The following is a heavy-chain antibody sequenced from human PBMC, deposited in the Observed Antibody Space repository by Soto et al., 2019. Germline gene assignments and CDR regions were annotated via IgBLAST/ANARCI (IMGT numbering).Heavy chain of an antibody. CDR3: ARDRFPYGMDV. V-gene: IGHV3-66*01. CDR2: IYSGGST. CDR1: GFTVSSNY. Sequence: EVQVAESGGGLVQPGGSLRLSCAASGFTVSSNYMSWVRQAPGKGLEWVSLIYSGGSTYYADSVKGRFTIPRDKSKNTLYLQMNSLRAEDTAMYYCARDRFPYGMDVWGQGTTVTVSS. D-gene: IGHD3-10*01. J-gene: IGHJ6*02.